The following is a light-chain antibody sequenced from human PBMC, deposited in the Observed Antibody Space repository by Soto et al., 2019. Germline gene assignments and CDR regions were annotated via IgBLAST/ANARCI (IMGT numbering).Light chain of an antibody. CDR2: GAS. Sequence: EIVMTQSPATLSVSPGERATLSCRASQSVSSNLAWYQQKPGLAPRLLIYGASNRATGIPARFSGSGSGTEFTLTISSLQSEDFATYYCQQYNSLYTFGQGTKLEIK. V-gene: IGKV3-15*01. CDR1: QSVSSN. J-gene: IGKJ2*01. CDR3: QQYNSLYT.